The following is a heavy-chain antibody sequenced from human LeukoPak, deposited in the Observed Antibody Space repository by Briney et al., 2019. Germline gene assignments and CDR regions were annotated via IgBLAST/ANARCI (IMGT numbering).Heavy chain of an antibody. D-gene: IGHD3-10*01. Sequence: SETLSLTCTVSGGSISSHYWSWIRQPPGNGLEGTGYIYYSGSTNYNPSLKSRVTISVDTSKNQFSLKLSSVTAADTAVYYCARITMVRGVMAYYFDYWGQGTLVTVSS. J-gene: IGHJ4*02. CDR3: ARITMVRGVMAYYFDY. CDR1: GGSISSHY. CDR2: IYYSGST. V-gene: IGHV4-59*11.